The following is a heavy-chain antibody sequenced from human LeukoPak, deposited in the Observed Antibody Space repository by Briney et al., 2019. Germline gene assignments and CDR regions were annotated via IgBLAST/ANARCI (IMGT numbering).Heavy chain of an antibody. J-gene: IGHJ4*02. V-gene: IGHV3-30*04. D-gene: IGHD5-18*01. CDR1: GFTFSSYG. CDR3: ARGTELWLLEGGPIDY. Sequence: GGSLRLSCAASGFTFSSYGMQWVRQAPGKGMGWVAVISYDGSNKYYADSVKGRFTISRDNSKNTLYLQMNSLRAEDTAVYYCARGTELWLLEGGPIDYWGQGTLVTVSS. CDR2: ISYDGSNK.